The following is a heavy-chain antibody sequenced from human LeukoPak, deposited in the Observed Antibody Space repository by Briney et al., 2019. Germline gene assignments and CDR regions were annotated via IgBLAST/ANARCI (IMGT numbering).Heavy chain of an antibody. D-gene: IGHD2-8*01. CDR2: IYYSGST. Sequence: SETLSLTCTVSGGSISSYYWSWIRQPPGKGLEWIGYIYYSGSTNYNPSLKSRVTISVDTSKNQFSLKLSSVTAADTAVYYCVRNGRHYFDFWGQGTLVTVSS. J-gene: IGHJ4*02. CDR1: GGSISSYY. CDR3: VRNGRHYFDF. V-gene: IGHV4-59*12.